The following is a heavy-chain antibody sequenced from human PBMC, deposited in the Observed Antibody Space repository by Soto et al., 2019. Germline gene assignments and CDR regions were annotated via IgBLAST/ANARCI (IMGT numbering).Heavy chain of an antibody. D-gene: IGHD6-13*01. CDR1: GYTVTAYY. CDR3: ARMIAASGHYGMDV. J-gene: IGHJ6*02. Sequence: ASXKVSCKASGYTVTAYYVHWVRQAPGQGLEWMGWINPNSGGTNYAQKFQGWVTMTRDTSISTVYMELSRLRFDDTAVYYCARMIAASGHYGMDVWGQGTTVTVSS. CDR2: INPNSGGT. V-gene: IGHV1-2*04.